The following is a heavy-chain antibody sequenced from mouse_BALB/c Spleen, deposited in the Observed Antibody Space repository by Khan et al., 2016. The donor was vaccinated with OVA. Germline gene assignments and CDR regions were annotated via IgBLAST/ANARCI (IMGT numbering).Heavy chain of an antibody. Sequence: QVQLKQSGPGLVAPSQSLSITCTVSGFSLTTYGVNWVRQPPGQGLEWLGVIWAGGSTNYNSALMSRLSISKDKSKSQVFLRMNSLQTDDTAVYYCATIFYGKGYYAMDYWGQGTSVTVSS. V-gene: IGHV2-9*02. D-gene: IGHD2-1*01. CDR2: IWAGGST. CDR1: GFSLTTYG. CDR3: ATIFYGKGYYAMDY. J-gene: IGHJ4*01.